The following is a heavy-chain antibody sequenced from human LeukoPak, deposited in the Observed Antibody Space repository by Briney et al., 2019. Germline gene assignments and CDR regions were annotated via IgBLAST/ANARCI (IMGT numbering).Heavy chain of an antibody. D-gene: IGHD4-17*01. CDR2: LRGDGST. CDR1: GFTFSSYA. V-gene: IGHV3-23*01. CDR3: AKDKRGGRDYVYFDY. J-gene: IGHJ4*02. Sequence: GGSLRLSCAASGFTFSSYAMSWVRQAPARGLEWVSSLRGDGSTFYADSVKGRFTLSRDESRNTVYFQLNSLRVEDTAVYYCAKDKRGGRDYVYFDYWGQGTLVTVSS.